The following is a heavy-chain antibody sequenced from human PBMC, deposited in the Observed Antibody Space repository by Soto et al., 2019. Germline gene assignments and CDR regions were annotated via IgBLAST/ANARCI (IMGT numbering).Heavy chain of an antibody. D-gene: IGHD3-10*01. CDR3: AGNRITMVRGVIRYYYYGMDV. V-gene: IGHV3-48*03. CDR2: ISSSGSTI. Sequence: GGSLRLSCAASGFTFSSYEMNWVRQAPGKGLEWVSYISSSGSTIYYADSVKGRFTISRDNAKNSLYLQMNSPRAEDTAVYYCAGNRITMVRGVIRYYYYGMDVWGQGTTVTVSS. J-gene: IGHJ6*02. CDR1: GFTFSSYE.